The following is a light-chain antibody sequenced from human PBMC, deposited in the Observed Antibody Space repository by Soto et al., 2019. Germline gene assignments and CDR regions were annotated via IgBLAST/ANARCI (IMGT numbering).Light chain of an antibody. J-gene: IGLJ1*01. CDR2: EFV. CDR3: KSYAGSNTYV. V-gene: IGLV2-8*01. Sequence: QSVLTQPPSAAVSPGQSVTISCTGTKNDIGVYDFVSWYQHHPGTAHPLIIYEFVQRPSGVPDRFSGSKSGNTASLTVSGLQAADEADYFCKSYAGSNTYVFGSGTKVTVL. CDR1: KNDIGVYDF.